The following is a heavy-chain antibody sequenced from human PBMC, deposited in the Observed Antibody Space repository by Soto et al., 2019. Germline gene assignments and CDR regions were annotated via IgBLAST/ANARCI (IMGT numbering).Heavy chain of an antibody. V-gene: IGHV3-15*01. D-gene: IGHD6-6*01. CDR3: TTGRFSSSLYFDS. Sequence: EVQLVESGGGLVKPGGTLRVSCAASGITFSNVWMTWVRQAPGKGLEWVGRIKSKTDGGTTDYGAPVRGRFTISRDDSKNTLYLKMNSLKIEDTAVYYCTTGRFSSSLYFDSWGQGTLVTVSS. CDR2: IKSKTDGGTT. J-gene: IGHJ4*02. CDR1: GITFSNVW.